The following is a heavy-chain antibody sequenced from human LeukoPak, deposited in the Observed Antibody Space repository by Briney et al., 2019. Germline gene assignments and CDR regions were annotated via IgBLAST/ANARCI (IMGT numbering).Heavy chain of an antibody. CDR1: GFTFSNYN. V-gene: IGHV3-48*04. Sequence: GGSLRLSCAASGFTFSNYNMNWVRQAPGKGLEWVSYISSRNTPIFYADSVKGRFTISRDNAKNSLYLQMNSLRAEDTAVYHCATDWPVEWGQGTLVTVSS. CDR3: ATDWPVE. D-gene: IGHD4-23*01. CDR2: ISSRNTPI. J-gene: IGHJ4*02.